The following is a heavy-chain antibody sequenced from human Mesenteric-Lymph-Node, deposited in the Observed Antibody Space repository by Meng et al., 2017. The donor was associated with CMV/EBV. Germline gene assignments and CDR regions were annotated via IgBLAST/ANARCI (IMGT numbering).Heavy chain of an antibody. CDR1: GYPFTGYY. CDR2: INPNSGGT. Sequence: ASVKVSCKASGYPFTGYYMHWVRQAPGQGLEWMGWINPNSGGTNYAQKFQGRVTMTRDTSISTAYMELSRLRSDDTAVYYCARDRGVVVPAAMFVYYYYGMDVWGQGTTVTVSS. J-gene: IGHJ6*02. V-gene: IGHV1-2*02. CDR3: ARDRGVVVPAAMFVYYYYGMDV. D-gene: IGHD2-2*01.